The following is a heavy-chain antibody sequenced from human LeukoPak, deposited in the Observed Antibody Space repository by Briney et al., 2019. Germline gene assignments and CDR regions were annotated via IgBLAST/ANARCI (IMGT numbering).Heavy chain of an antibody. CDR2: INHSGST. V-gene: IGHV4-34*01. CDR1: GGSFSGYY. D-gene: IGHD6-13*01. Sequence: PSETLSLTCAVYGGSFSGYYWSWIRQPPGKGLEWIGEINHSGSTNYNPSLKSRVTISVDTSKNQFSLKLSSVTAADTAVYYCARGSDSSPINPHYYYYYMDVWGKATTVTVS. J-gene: IGHJ6*03. CDR3: ARGSDSSPINPHYYYYYMDV.